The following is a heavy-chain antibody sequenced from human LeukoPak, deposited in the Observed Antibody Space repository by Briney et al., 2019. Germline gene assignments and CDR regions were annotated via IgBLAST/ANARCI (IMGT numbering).Heavy chain of an antibody. Sequence: SETLSLTCTFSGDXIRSYYCSWIRQPPGKGQEWLGYIYYSGTTNYNPSLKSRLNMSLDTSKKQLSLRLTSVTAADTAVYYCARHWSYRAFDIWGQGTMVTVSS. CDR1: GDXIRSYY. J-gene: IGHJ3*02. D-gene: IGHD3-16*02. CDR2: IYYSGTT. V-gene: IGHV4-59*08. CDR3: ARHWSYRAFDI.